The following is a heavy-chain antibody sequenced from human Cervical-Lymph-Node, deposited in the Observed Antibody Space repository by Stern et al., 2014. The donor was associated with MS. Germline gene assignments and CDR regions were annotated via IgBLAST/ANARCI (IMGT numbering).Heavy chain of an antibody. D-gene: IGHD2-21*02. CDR1: GGSISNYY. J-gene: IGHJ4*02. V-gene: IGHV4-59*08. Sequence: VQLVESGPGLVQPSETLSLTCTVSGGSISNYYLSWIRQPPGKGLEWIGYIYYIGTTNYNPSLKSRVTISVDTSKNQFSLRLSSVSVADTAVYYCARHGDTSFVYWGQGTLVTISS. CDR2: IYYIGTT. CDR3: ARHGDTSFVY.